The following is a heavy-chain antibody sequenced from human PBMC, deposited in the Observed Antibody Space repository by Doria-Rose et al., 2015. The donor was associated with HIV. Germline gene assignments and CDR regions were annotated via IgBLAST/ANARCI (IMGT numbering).Heavy chain of an antibody. CDR3: ARIKSSRWYHKYYFDF. V-gene: IGHV2-26*01. Sequence: QITLKESGPVLVKPTETLTLTCTVSGVSLSSPRMGVSWIRQPPGKALEWLANIFSDDDRSYKTALKSRLTISRGTSKSQVVLTMTDMDPVDTATYYCARIKSSRWYHKYYFDFWGQGTLVIVSA. D-gene: IGHD6-13*01. CDR2: IFSDDDR. CDR1: GVSLSSPRMG. J-gene: IGHJ4*02.